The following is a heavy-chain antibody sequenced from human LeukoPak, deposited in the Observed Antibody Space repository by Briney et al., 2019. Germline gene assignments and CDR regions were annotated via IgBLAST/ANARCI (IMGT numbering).Heavy chain of an antibody. CDR2: FDPEDGET. CDR3: ATGVYLVSTVTRNYYGMDV. Sequence: ASVKVSCKVSGYTLTELSMHWVRQAPGKGLGWMGGFDPEDGETIYAQKFQGRVTMTEDTSTDTAYMELSSLRSEDTAVYYCATGVYLVSTVTRNYYGMDVWGQGTTVTVSS. J-gene: IGHJ6*02. D-gene: IGHD4-17*01. CDR1: GYTLTELS. V-gene: IGHV1-24*01.